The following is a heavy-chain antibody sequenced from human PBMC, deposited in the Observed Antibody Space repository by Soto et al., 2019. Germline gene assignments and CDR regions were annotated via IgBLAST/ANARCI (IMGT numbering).Heavy chain of an antibody. CDR1: GYTFTSYA. D-gene: IGHD2-21*02. Sequence: VKVSCKASGYTFTSYAMHWVRQAPGQRLEWMGWINAGNGNTKYSQKFQGRVTITRDTSASTAYMELSSLRSEDTAVYYCARSIVVVTALDYWGQGTLVTVPQ. CDR2: INAGNGNT. J-gene: IGHJ4*02. V-gene: IGHV1-3*01. CDR3: ARSIVVVTALDY.